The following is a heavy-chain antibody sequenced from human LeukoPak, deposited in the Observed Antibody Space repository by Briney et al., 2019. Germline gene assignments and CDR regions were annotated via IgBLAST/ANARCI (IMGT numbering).Heavy chain of an antibody. J-gene: IGHJ4*02. D-gene: IGHD3-16*01. Sequence: GGSLRLSCAASGFTFSSYAMHWVRQAPGKGLEWVAVIWYDGSNKYYADSVKGRFTISRDNSKNTLYLQMNNLRAEDTAVYYCASGGGRGASYFDYWGQGTLVTVSS. CDR3: ASGGGRGASYFDY. CDR1: GFTFSSYA. CDR2: IWYDGSNK. V-gene: IGHV3-33*08.